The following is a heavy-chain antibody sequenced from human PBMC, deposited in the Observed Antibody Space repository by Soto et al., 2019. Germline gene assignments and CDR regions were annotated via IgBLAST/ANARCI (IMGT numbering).Heavy chain of an antibody. CDR3: ARVSDCSSTSCYGDYYYYMDV. CDR2: MNPNSGNT. D-gene: IGHD2-2*01. V-gene: IGHV1-8*01. Sequence: ASVKVSCKASGYTFTSYDINWVRQATGQGLEWMGWMNPNSGNTGYAQKFQGRVTMTRNTSISTAYMELSSLRSEDTAVYYCARVSDCSSTSCYGDYYYYMDVWGKGTTVTVSS. CDR1: GYTFTSYD. J-gene: IGHJ6*03.